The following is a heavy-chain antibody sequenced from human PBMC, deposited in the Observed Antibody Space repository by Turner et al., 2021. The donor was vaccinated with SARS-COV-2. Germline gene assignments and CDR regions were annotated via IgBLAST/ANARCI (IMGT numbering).Heavy chain of an antibody. CDR3: VKDLGYSSGGMDV. J-gene: IGHJ6*02. V-gene: IGHV3-9*01. CDR2: ISWNSGSI. Sequence: EVQLVESGGGLVQPGRSLRLSCAASGFTFDDYAMHWVRQAPGKGLEWVSGISWNSGSIGYADSVKGRFTISRDNAKNSLYLQMNSLRVEDTALYYCVKDLGYSSGGMDVWGQGTTVTVSS. D-gene: IGHD6-19*01. CDR1: GFTFDDYA.